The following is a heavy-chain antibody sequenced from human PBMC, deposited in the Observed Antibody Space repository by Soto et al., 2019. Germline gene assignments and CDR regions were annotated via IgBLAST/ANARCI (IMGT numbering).Heavy chain of an antibody. CDR3: ARNLHLAAAKPFDY. CDR1: GFTFSSYA. V-gene: IGHV3-30-3*01. CDR2: ISYDGSNK. Sequence: PGGSLRLSCAASGFTFSSYAMHWVRQAPGKGLEWVAVISYDGSNKYYADSVKGRFTISRDNSKNTLYLQMNSLRAEDTAVYYCARNLHLAAAKPFDYWGQGTLVTVSS. D-gene: IGHD6-13*01. J-gene: IGHJ4*02.